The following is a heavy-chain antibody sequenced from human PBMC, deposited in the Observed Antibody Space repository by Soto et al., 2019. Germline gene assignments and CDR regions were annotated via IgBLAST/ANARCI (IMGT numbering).Heavy chain of an antibody. Sequence: QVQLQQWGAGLLKPSETLSLTCAVYGGSFSGYYWSWIRQPPGKGLEWIGEINHSGSTNYNPSLKSRVXXAXDXXKNQFSLKLSSVTAADTAVYYCASGPLYGGNWFDPWGQGTLVTVSS. CDR1: GGSFSGYY. CDR3: ASGPLYGGNWFDP. J-gene: IGHJ5*02. D-gene: IGHD3-10*01. V-gene: IGHV4-34*01. CDR2: INHSGST.